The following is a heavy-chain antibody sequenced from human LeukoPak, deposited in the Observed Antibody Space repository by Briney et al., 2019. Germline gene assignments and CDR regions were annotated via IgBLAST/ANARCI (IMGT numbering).Heavy chain of an antibody. V-gene: IGHV3-74*01. D-gene: IGHD6-13*01. J-gene: IGHJ5*02. Sequence: GGSLRLSCAASGFTFSTYCMHWIRQAPGKGPMWVSRICPDGTVTNYADSVKARFIISRDNARNTLYLQMNSLRAEDTAVYYCATPPGIAAAWLDPWGQGTLVTVSS. CDR1: GFTFSTYC. CDR3: ATPPGIAAAWLDP. CDR2: ICPDGTVT.